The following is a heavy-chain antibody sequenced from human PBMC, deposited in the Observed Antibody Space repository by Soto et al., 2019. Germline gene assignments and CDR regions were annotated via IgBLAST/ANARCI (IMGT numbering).Heavy chain of an antibody. V-gene: IGHV3-48*01. Sequence: PGGSLRLSCAASGFTFSSYSMNWVRQAPGKGLEWVSYISSSSSTIYYADSVKGRFTISRDNAKNSLYLQMNSLSAEDTAVYYCARVRGYCSSTSCSQSAYYYYMDVWGKGTTVTVSS. D-gene: IGHD2-2*01. CDR1: GFTFSSYS. J-gene: IGHJ6*03. CDR3: ARVRGYCSSTSCSQSAYYYYMDV. CDR2: ISSSSSTI.